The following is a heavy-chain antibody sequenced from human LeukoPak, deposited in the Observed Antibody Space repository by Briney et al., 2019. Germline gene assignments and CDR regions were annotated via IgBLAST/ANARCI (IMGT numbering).Heavy chain of an antibody. CDR2: IYYSGST. CDR1: GGSISYYY. Sequence: ETLSLTCTVSGGSISYYYWSWIRQPPGKGLEWIGYIYYSGSTNYNPSLKSRVTISVDTSKNQFSLKLSSVTAADTAVYYCARWSKYSSGWSRYYYYGMDVWGQGTTVTVSS. V-gene: IGHV4-59*08. CDR3: ARWSKYSSGWSRYYYYGMDV. D-gene: IGHD6-19*01. J-gene: IGHJ6*02.